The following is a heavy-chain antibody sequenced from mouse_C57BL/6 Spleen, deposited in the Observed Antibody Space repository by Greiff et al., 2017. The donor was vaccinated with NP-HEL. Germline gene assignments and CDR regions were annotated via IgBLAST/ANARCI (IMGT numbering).Heavy chain of an antibody. CDR2: ISSGGDYI. J-gene: IGHJ2*01. V-gene: IGHV5-9-1*02. CDR1: GFTFSSYA. D-gene: IGHD1-1*01. Sequence: EVQVVESGEGLVKPGGSLKLSCAASGFTFSSYAMSWVRQTPEKRLEWVAYISSGGDYIYYADTVKGRFTISRDNARNTLYLQMSSLKSEDTAMYYCTRGDYGSSRYFDYWGQGTTLTVSS. CDR3: TRGDYGSSRYFDY.